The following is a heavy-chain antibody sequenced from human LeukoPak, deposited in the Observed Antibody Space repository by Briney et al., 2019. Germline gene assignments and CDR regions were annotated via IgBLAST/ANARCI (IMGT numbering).Heavy chain of an antibody. CDR2: INPSGGST. V-gene: IGHV1-46*01. CDR3: ARDPDGDYYGSGSWFDP. CDR1: GYTFTSYY. D-gene: IGHD3-10*01. J-gene: IGHJ5*02. Sequence: ASVKVSCKVSGYTFTSYYMHWVRQAPGQGLEWMGIINPSGGSTSYAQKFQGRVTMTRDTSTSTVYMELSSLRSEDTAVYYCARDPDGDYYGSGSWFDPWGQGTLVTVSS.